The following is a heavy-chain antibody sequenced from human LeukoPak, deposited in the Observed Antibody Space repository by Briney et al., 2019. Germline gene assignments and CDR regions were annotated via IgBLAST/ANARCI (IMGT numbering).Heavy chain of an antibody. CDR3: ANELTYYYDSSGYSPFDY. CDR1: GFTFSSYG. V-gene: IGHV3-30*18. J-gene: IGHJ4*02. Sequence: PGGSLRLSCAASGFTFSSYGMHWVRQAPGKGLEWVAVISYDGSNKYYADSVKGRFTISRDNSKNTLYLQMSSLRAEDTAVYYCANELTYYYDSSGYSPFDYWGQGTLVTVSS. D-gene: IGHD3-22*01. CDR2: ISYDGSNK.